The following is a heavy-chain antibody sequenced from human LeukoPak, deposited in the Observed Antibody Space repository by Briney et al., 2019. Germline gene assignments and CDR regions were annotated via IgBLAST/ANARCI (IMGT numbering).Heavy chain of an antibody. J-gene: IGHJ4*02. CDR1: GFTCSSYW. V-gene: IGHV3-7*03. D-gene: IGHD3-10*01. CDR3: ARNPYYGSGSHYYFDY. CDR2: IKQDGSEK. Sequence: GGSLRLSCAASGFTCSSYWMSWVRQAPGKGLEWVANIKQDGSEKYYVDSVKGRFTISRDNAKNSLYLQMNSLRAEDTAVYYCARNPYYGSGSHYYFDYWGQGTLVTVSS.